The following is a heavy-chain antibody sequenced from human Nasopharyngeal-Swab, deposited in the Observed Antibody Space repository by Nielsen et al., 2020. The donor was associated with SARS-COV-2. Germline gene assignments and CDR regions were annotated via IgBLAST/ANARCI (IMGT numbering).Heavy chain of an antibody. V-gene: IGHV2-26*01. CDR2: IFSNDEK. Sequence: WIRQPPGKALEWLAHIFSNDEKSYSTSLKSRLTISKETSKSQVVLTMTNMDPVDTATYYCARIIEVITSYYYYGMDVWGQGTTVTVSS. CDR3: ARIIEVITSYYYYGMDV. D-gene: IGHD3-16*02. J-gene: IGHJ6*02.